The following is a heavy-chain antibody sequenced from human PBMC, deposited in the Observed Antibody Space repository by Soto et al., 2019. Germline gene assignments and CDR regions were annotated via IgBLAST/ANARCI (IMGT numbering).Heavy chain of an antibody. Sequence: SGGSRRLSWAASGFTFSSYWMHWVRQAPGKGLVWVSRINSDGSSTSYADSVKGRFTISRDNSKNTLYLQMKSLRAEDTAVYYCARYPWCGDLLAQYHYGMDVRGQGTTVTVFS. CDR1: GFTFSSYW. CDR2: INSDGSST. CDR3: ARYPWCGDLLAQYHYGMDV. V-gene: IGHV3-74*01. J-gene: IGHJ6*02. D-gene: IGHD2-21*02.